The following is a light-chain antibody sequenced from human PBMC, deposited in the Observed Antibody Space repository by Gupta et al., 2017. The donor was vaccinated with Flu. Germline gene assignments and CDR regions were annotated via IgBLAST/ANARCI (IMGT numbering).Light chain of an antibody. CDR3: SSYTSRSTVV. V-gene: IGLV2-14*01. CDR1: SSDVGGYNS. Sequence: ALTHPASVPGSPAQSITTSCTGTSSDVGGYNSVSWYQQHPGKAPKLMIYEVSNRPSGYCHRFSGSKSGNTASLTISGLQAEDEADYYCSSYTSRSTVVFGGGTRLSVL. CDR2: EVS. J-gene: IGLJ2*01.